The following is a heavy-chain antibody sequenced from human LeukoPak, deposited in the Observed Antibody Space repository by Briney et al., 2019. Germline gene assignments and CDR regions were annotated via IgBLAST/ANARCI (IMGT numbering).Heavy chain of an antibody. J-gene: IGHJ4*02. CDR2: ICGSGGST. V-gene: IGHV3-23*01. CDR3: ANRGVVVPAAIEVSSDY. Sequence: GGSLRLSCAASGFTFSSYAMSWVRQAPGKGLEWVSAICGSGGSTYYADSVKGRFTISRDNSKNTLYLQMNSLRAEDTAVYYCANRGVVVPAAIEVSSDYWGQGTLVTVSS. D-gene: IGHD2-2*01. CDR1: GFTFSSYA.